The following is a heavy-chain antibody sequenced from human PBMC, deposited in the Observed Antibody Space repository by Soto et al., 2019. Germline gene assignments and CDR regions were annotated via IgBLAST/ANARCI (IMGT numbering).Heavy chain of an antibody. CDR1: GDSISSADYY. CDR3: ARDLWVEPELYYCGMDG. CDR2: IFYSGTT. Sequence: SETLSLTCTVSGDSISSADYYWSWIRQTPGKGLEWIGHIFYSGTTFYNPSLKSRLTISVDTSKNHFSLRLTSVTAADTAVYYCARDLWVEPELYYCGMDGWGQGTTVTVSS. V-gene: IGHV4-30-4*01. D-gene: IGHD1-1*01. J-gene: IGHJ6*02.